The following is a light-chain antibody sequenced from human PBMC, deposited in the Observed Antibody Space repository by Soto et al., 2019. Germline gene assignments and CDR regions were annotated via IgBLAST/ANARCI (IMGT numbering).Light chain of an antibody. CDR1: SSDVGGFEY. V-gene: IGLV2-14*01. CDR3: GSITRSSTSV. Sequence: QSALSQPASVSGSPGQSITISCTGTSSDVGGFEYVSWYQHQPGKAPKLIIYDVTKRPSGVSNRFSGSKSGNTASLTISGIQAEDEGDYYCGSITRSSTSVFGTGTKAHRP. CDR2: DVT. J-gene: IGLJ1*01.